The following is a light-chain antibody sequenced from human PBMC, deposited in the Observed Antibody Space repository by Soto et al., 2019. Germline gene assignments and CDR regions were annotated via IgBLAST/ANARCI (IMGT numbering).Light chain of an antibody. CDR1: HNDIGTYDY. CDR3: SSFTSNRIYV. V-gene: IGLV2-14*03. Sequence: QSVLTQPTSVSGSPGQSITISCTGNHNDIGTYDYVSWYQQHPGRAPRLLIYGVTTRPSGISDRFSAPKSGLTASLTISGLQPEDEADYYCSSFTSNRIYVFGPGTKVTVL. CDR2: GVT. J-gene: IGLJ1*01.